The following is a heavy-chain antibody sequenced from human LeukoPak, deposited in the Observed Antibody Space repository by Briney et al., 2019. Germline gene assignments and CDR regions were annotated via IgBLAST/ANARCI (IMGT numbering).Heavy chain of an antibody. V-gene: IGHV3-73*01. CDR1: GFSFNGYG. J-gene: IGHJ2*01. D-gene: IGHD1-26*01. CDR2: IRSKANYYAT. Sequence: GGSLKLSCGVSGFSFNGYGLHWVRQASGKGREWIGRIRSKANYYATAYVESVKGGFIVSRDDSKRSAYLQMNDLKTEDTAVYYCTRSASVDIGGRPDFCYFDLWGRGTLVTVSS. CDR3: TRSASVDIGGRPDFCYFDL.